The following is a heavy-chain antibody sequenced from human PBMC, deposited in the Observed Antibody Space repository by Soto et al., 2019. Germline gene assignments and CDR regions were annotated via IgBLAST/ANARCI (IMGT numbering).Heavy chain of an antibody. CDR1: GFTLSSSA. CDR3: ARGQGGGLLMVYANNLNWFDP. D-gene: IGHD2-8*01. CDR2: IVVGSGNT. J-gene: IGHJ5*02. V-gene: IGHV1-58*02. Sequence: GAPGKVSRKASGFTLSSSAMEGGRQARGQSLEGMGWIVVGSGNTNYAQKFQERVAITRDMSTSTAYMELSSLRSEDTAVYYCARGQGGGLLMVYANNLNWFDPWGQGTLVTVSS.